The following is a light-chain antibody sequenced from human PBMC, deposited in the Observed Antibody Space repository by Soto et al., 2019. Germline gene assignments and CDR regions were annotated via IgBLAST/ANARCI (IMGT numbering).Light chain of an antibody. Sequence: QSALTQPASVSGSPGQSITISCTGTSSDVGDHNYVSWYQQQPGKAPKLMIYAVSNRPSGVSNRFSGSKSANTASLTISGXXAEDEADYYCSSYTTSSTVIFGGGTKLTVL. CDR2: AVS. CDR1: SSDVGDHNY. CDR3: SSYTTSSTVI. V-gene: IGLV2-14*03. J-gene: IGLJ2*01.